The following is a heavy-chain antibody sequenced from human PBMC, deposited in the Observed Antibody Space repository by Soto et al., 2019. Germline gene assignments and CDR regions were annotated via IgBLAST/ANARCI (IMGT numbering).Heavy chain of an antibody. V-gene: IGHV4-31*03. CDR3: VTSDILTGRDY. Sequence: SETLSLTCTVSGGSISSGGYYWSWIRQHPGKGLEWIGYIYYSGSTYYNPSLKSRVTISVDTSKNQFSLKLSSVTAADTAVYYCVTSDILTGRDYCGQGTLVTVSS. J-gene: IGHJ4*02. D-gene: IGHD3-9*01. CDR2: IYYSGST. CDR1: GGSISSGGYY.